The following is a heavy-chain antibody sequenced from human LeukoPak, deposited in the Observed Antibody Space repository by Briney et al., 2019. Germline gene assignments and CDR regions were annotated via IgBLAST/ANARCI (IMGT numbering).Heavy chain of an antibody. Sequence: GGSLRLSCAASGFTFSSYSMNWVRQAPGKGLEWVSSISSSSSYIYYADSVKGRFTISRDNAKNSLYLQMNSLRAEDTAVYYCARVTTHEPGQDAFDIWGQGTMVTVSS. CDR1: GFTFSSYS. CDR3: ARVTTHEPGQDAFDI. D-gene: IGHD1-14*01. J-gene: IGHJ3*02. V-gene: IGHV3-21*01. CDR2: ISSSSSYI.